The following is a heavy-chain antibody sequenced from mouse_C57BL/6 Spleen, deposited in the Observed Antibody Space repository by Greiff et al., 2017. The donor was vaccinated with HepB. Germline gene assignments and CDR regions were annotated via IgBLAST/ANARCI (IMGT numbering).Heavy chain of an antibody. J-gene: IGHJ4*01. CDR2: INPNYGTT. Sequence: VQLKESGPELVKPGASVKISCKASGYSFTDYNMNWVKQSNGKSLEWIGVINPNYGTTSYNQKFKGKATLTVDQSSSTAYMQLYSLTSEDSAVYYCAREFYYGSSYRYAMDYWGQGTSVTVSS. V-gene: IGHV1-39*01. D-gene: IGHD1-1*01. CDR1: GYSFTDYN. CDR3: AREFYYGSSYRYAMDY.